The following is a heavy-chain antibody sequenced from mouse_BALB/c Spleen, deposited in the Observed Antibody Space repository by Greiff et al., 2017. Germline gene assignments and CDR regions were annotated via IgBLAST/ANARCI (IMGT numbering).Heavy chain of an antibody. CDR3: ARQRDFDY. CDR1: GFTFSSYY. V-gene: IGHV5-6-2*01. J-gene: IGHJ2*01. Sequence: EVQLVESGGGLVKLGGSLKLSCAASGFTFSSYYMSWVRQTPEKRLELVAAINSNGGSTYYPDTVKGRFTISRDNAKNTLYLQMSSLKSEDTALYYCARQRDFDYWGQGTTLTVSS. CDR2: INSNGGST.